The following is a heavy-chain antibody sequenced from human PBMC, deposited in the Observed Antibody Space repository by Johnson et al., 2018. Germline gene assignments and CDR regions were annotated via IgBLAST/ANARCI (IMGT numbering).Heavy chain of an antibody. D-gene: IGHD2-21*02. CDR2: IRSKNDGGTA. J-gene: IGHJ1*01. Sequence: EVQLVQSGGGLVKPGGSLRLSCAASGFDFIDARMSWVRQVPGRGLEWVGRIRSKNDGGTADYAAPVKDRFTVSRDESKNRMYLQMNSLKIEDTAIYYCINPRDTWRGDCRQHWGQGALVTVSS. CDR1: GFDFIDAR. V-gene: IGHV3-15*07. CDR3: INPRDTWRGDCRQH.